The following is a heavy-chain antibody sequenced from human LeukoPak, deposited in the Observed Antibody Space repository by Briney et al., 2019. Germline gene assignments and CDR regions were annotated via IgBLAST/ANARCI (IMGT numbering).Heavy chain of an antibody. Sequence: SETLSLTCTVSGGSISSSSYYWGWIRQPPGKGLEWTGSIYYSGSTYYNPSLKSRVTISVDTSKNQFSLKLSSVTAADTAVYYCASQYFLILSLYYFDYWGQGTLVTVSS. J-gene: IGHJ4*02. D-gene: IGHD3-10*02. V-gene: IGHV4-39*01. CDR2: IYYSGST. CDR1: GGSISSSSYY. CDR3: ASQYFLILSLYYFDY.